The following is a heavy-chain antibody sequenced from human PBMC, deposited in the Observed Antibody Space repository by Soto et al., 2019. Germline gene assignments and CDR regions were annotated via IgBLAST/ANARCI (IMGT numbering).Heavy chain of an antibody. CDR3: AIRTGQLAIISEFDGDWFFEV. V-gene: IGHV1-2*02. Sequence: ASVKVSCKASGYTFTDYYIHWVRQAPGQGLEWVGWINPDSGGTNLAQRFQGRVTMTSDPSINTAYMELSSLRSDDTAVYYCAIRTGQLAIISEFDGDWFFEVWGRGTLVTVSS. CDR1: GYTFTDYY. J-gene: IGHJ2*01. D-gene: IGHD2-2*01. CDR2: INPDSGGT.